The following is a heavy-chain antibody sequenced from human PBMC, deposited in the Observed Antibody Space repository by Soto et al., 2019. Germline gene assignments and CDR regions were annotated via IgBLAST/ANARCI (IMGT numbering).Heavy chain of an antibody. D-gene: IGHD3-3*01. J-gene: IGHJ6*01. V-gene: IGHV3-33*01. CDR3: ARGLRFLLNYGMDV. CDR1: GFTFSSYG. CDR2: IWYDGSNK. Sequence: GGSLRLSCAASGFTFSSYGMHWVRQAPGKGLEWVAVIWYDGSNKYYADSVKGRFTISRDNSKNTLYLQMNSLRAEDTAVYYCARGLRFLLNYGMDVWGQGTTVTVSS.